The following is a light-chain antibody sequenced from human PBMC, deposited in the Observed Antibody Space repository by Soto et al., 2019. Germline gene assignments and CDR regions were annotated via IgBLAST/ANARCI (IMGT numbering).Light chain of an antibody. CDR3: SSYTSSTTLYV. CDR2: DVS. J-gene: IGLJ1*01. Sequence: QSVLAQPASVSGSPGQPITISCTGASSDDGNYNYVSWDQQHPGKAPKLIIYDVSNLPLGVSNRFSGSKSGNTASLTISGLQAEDEADYYCSSYTSSTTLYVFGTGTKVTVL. CDR1: SSDDGNYNY. V-gene: IGLV2-14*03.